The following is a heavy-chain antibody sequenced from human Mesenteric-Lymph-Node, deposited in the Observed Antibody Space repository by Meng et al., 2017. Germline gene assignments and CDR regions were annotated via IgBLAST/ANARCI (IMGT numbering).Heavy chain of an antibody. D-gene: IGHD3-16*01. J-gene: IGHJ4*02. CDR1: GFTFSSYS. Sequence: GESLKISCAASGFTFSSYSMNWVRQAPGKGLEWVSYISSSGSTTFYADSVKGRFTISRDYAKNSVFLQMNSLRAEDTAVYYCAREVGDPIAGLDYWGQGTLVTVSS. CDR2: ISSSGSTT. V-gene: IGHV3-48*04. CDR3: AREVGDPIAGLDY.